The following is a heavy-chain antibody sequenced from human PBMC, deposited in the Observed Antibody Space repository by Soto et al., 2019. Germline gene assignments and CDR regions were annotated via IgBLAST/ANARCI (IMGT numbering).Heavy chain of an antibody. V-gene: IGHV1-3*01. CDR1: GYTFTSYA. CDR3: ARGDIVVVPAAKYWYFDL. J-gene: IGHJ2*01. D-gene: IGHD2-2*01. Sequence: QVQLVQSGAEVKKPGASVKVSCKASGYTFTSYAMHWVRQAPGQRLEWMGWINAGNGNTKYSQKFQGRVTITRDTSANTAYMELSSLRSEDTAVYYCARGDIVVVPAAKYWYFDLWGRGTLVTVSS. CDR2: INAGNGNT.